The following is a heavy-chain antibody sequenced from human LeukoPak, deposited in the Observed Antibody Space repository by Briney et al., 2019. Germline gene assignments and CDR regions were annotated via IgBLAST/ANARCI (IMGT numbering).Heavy chain of an antibody. V-gene: IGHV3-30*02. J-gene: IGHJ4*02. CDR2: IRYDGSNK. CDR1: GFTFSSYG. Sequence: PGGSLRLSCAASGFTFSSYGMHWVRQAPGKGPEWVAFIRYDGSNKYYADSVKGRFTISRDNSKNTLYLQMNSLRAEDTAVYYCAKDFEYSSSSPDYWGQGTLVTVSS. D-gene: IGHD6-6*01. CDR3: AKDFEYSSSSPDY.